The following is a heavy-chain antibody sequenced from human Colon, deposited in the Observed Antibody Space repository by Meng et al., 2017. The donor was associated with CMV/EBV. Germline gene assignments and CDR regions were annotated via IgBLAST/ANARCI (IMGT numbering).Heavy chain of an antibody. CDR2: IYYSGSS. CDR1: GGSISSGDNP. CDR3: GRVAVAGTRTEVDY. J-gene: IGHJ4*02. V-gene: IGHV4-30-2*01. D-gene: IGHD6-19*01. Sequence: SGGSISSGDNPWTWIRQPPGKGLEWIGYIYYSGSSYYNPSLKSRVSISIDGSKNQFSLNLNSVTDADTAVYFCGRVAVAGTRTEVDYWGQGTLVTVSS.